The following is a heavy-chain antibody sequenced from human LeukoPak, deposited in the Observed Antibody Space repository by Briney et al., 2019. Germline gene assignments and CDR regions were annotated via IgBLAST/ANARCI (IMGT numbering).Heavy chain of an antibody. CDR1: GVSIISGDYY. CDR3: ARRLSDGMDV. J-gene: IGHJ6*02. D-gene: IGHD2/OR15-2a*01. Sequence: SQTLSLTCTVSGVSIISGDYYWSWIRKPPGKGLEWIGYIYHSGSTYYNPSLKSRVTISVDRSKNQFSLKLSSVTAADTAVYYCARRLSDGMDVWGQGTTVAVSS. V-gene: IGHV4-30-2*01. CDR2: IYHSGST.